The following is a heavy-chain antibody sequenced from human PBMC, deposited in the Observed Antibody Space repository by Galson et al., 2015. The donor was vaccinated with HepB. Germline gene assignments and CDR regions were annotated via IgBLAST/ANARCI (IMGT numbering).Heavy chain of an antibody. D-gene: IGHD2-2*01. J-gene: IGHJ4*02. Sequence: TLSLTCAVSGDSLSSADYFWSWIRQPPGKGLEWIGYIYYSGTTYYNWSLKSRATISVDTSKNQFYLKLGSVTAADTAVYYCARVNDGTYCSSSRCYGHFDYWGQGTLVTVSS. CDR2: IYYSGTT. V-gene: IGHV4-30-4*01. CDR1: GDSLSSADYF. CDR3: ARVNDGTYCSSSRCYGHFDY.